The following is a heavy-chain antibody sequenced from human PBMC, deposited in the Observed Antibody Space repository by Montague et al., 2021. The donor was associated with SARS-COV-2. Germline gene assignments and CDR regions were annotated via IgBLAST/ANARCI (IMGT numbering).Heavy chain of an antibody. CDR1: IRSSTYY. J-gene: IGHJ2*01. D-gene: IGHD3-10*01. Sequence: SETLSLTCTVSIRSSTYYWGWIRQPPGKGLEWIGSIFYDGSTYYNPSLKSRVTISVDTSKNQFSLNLSSVTAADTAVYYCARHGPNDYYHSRYFDLWGRGTLVTVSS. CDR3: ARHGPNDYYHSRYFDL. V-gene: IGHV4-39*01. CDR2: IFYDGST.